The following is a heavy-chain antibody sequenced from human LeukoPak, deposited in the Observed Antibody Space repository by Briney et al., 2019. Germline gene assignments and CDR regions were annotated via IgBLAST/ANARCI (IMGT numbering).Heavy chain of an antibody. Sequence: GGSLRLSCAASGFTFRTYAMSWVRQAPGKGLEWVSAITCIADRTHYADSVKGRFTISRDNSKNIVYLQMNSLRAKDTAVYFCARPQVVVLNPFDYWGQGTLVTVSS. D-gene: IGHD3-10*01. J-gene: IGHJ4*02. CDR1: GFTFRTYA. V-gene: IGHV3-23*01. CDR3: ARPQVVVLNPFDY. CDR2: ITCIADRT.